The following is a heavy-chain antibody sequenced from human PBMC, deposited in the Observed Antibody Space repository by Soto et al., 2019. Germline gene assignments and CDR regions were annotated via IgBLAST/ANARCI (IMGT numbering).Heavy chain of an antibody. Sequence: GGSLSLACTASGFTFNNYNMNWVRQAPGKGLEWVSSISTTGAYIQYADSVKGRFTISRDNAKNSLYLQMNSLRAEDTAVYYCARDSSSWSIWFDPWGQGTLVTSPQ. CDR3: ARDSSSWSIWFDP. D-gene: IGHD6-13*01. V-gene: IGHV3-21*01. J-gene: IGHJ5*02. CDR2: ISTTGAYI. CDR1: GFTFNNYN.